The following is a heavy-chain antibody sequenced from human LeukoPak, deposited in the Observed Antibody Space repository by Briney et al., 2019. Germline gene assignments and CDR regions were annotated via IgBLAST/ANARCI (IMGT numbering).Heavy chain of an antibody. Sequence: SGGSLRLSCAVFGFTFSDYYMSWIRQAPGKGLEWISYISSSSSTIYYADSVKGRFTISRDNAKNSLYLQMNSLRAEDTAVYYCARDPCTVPIPPCELDYWGQGTLVTVSS. D-gene: IGHD4-17*01. CDR2: ISSSSSTI. CDR1: GFTFSDYY. CDR3: ARDPCTVPIPPCELDY. J-gene: IGHJ4*02. V-gene: IGHV3-11*04.